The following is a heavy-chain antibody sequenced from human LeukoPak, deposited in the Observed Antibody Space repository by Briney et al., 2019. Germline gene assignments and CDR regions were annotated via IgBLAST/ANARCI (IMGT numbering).Heavy chain of an antibody. J-gene: IGHJ4*02. V-gene: IGHV3-7*01. CDR1: GFDVGRNY. D-gene: IGHD2-15*01. CDR2: IKKTGSET. Sequence: GGSLRLSCAASGFDVGRNYMTWIRQAPGKGLEWVAYIKKTGSETYYVDSVKGRFTITRDNTRNSLFLQMYSLRAEDTAVYFCAREDGYCSGGNCYSYFDSWGQGTLVTVSA. CDR3: AREDGYCSGGNCYSYFDS.